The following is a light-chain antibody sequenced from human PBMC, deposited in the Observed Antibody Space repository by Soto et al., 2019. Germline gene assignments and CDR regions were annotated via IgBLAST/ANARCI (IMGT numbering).Light chain of an antibody. Sequence: QSALTHPPSASGSPGQSVTVSCTGTSSDVGGYNFVSWYQQHPGKAPKLMIYEVSQRPSGVPDRFSGSKSGNAASLTVSGLQAEDEADYYCSSYAGSKNFVFGGGTKLTVL. V-gene: IGLV2-8*01. CDR3: SSYAGSKNFV. CDR1: SSDVGGYNF. CDR2: EVS. J-gene: IGLJ2*01.